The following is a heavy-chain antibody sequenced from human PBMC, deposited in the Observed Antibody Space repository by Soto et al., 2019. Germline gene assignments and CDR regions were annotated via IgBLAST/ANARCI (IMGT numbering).Heavy chain of an antibody. CDR1: GFTFSSYA. CDR2: ISGSGGST. V-gene: IGHV3-23*01. CDR3: AKPDTSGELSLLGAFDI. J-gene: IGHJ3*02. Sequence: EVQLLESGGGLVQPGGSLRPSCAASGFTFSSYAMSWVRQAPGKGLEWVSAISGSGGSTYYADSVKGRFTISRDNSKNTLYLQMNSLRAEDTAVYYCAKPDTSGELSLLGAFDIWGQGTMVTVSS. D-gene: IGHD3-16*02.